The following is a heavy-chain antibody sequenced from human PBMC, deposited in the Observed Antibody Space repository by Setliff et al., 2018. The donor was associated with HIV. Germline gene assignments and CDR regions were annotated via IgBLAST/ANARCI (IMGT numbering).Heavy chain of an antibody. D-gene: IGHD5-18*01. Sequence: GGSLRLSCAGSGFSVSRDYMTWVRQAPGKGLEWVSLIYNDGRTYYADSVKGRFTISRDNSRNTLDLQMNSLKVEDTAVYYCTRLRGYSYGLASYYYYYMDVWGKGTTVTVSS. J-gene: IGHJ6*03. CDR2: IYNDGRT. CDR1: GFSVSRDY. CDR3: TRLRGYSYGLASYYYYYMDV. V-gene: IGHV3-53*01.